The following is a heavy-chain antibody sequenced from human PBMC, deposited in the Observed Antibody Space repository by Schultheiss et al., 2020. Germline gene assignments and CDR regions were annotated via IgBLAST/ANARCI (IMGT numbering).Heavy chain of an antibody. D-gene: IGHD3-3*01. CDR1: GFAFSDYY. CDR2: ISGSDNDI. V-gene: IGHV3-11*01. J-gene: IGHJ6*02. Sequence: GGSLRLSCAASGFAFSDYYMSWIRQAPGKGLEWVSHISGSDNDIYYADSLKGRFTISRDNSKNTLYLQMNSLRAEDTAVYYCARGGDYDFWSGYYTDYYGMDVWGGGGT. CDR3: ARGGDYDFWSGYYTDYYGMDV.